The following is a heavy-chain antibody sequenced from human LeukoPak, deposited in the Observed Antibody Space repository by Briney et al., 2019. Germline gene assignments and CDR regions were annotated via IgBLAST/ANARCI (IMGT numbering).Heavy chain of an antibody. V-gene: IGHV3-30*04. CDR2: ISHDGNDQ. CDR3: ARDRDCSRTSCFNAFDA. D-gene: IGHD2-2*01. Sequence: GRSLRLSCAASGFTFSTYEMHWVRQAPGKGLEWVAVISHDGNDQYYGDSVKGRFTISRDNSKSALYLQMNSLRLEDTAVYYCARDRDCSRTSCFNAFDAWGQGTMAIVSS. CDR1: GFTFSTYE. J-gene: IGHJ3*01.